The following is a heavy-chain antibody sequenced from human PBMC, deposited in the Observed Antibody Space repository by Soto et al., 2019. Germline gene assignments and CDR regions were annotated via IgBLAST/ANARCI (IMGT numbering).Heavy chain of an antibody. CDR2: ISSDGSDK. V-gene: IGHV3-30-3*01. J-gene: IGHJ6*02. CDR1: GFTFSSYG. D-gene: IGHD3-10*01. Sequence: QVQLVESGGGVVQPGRSLRLSCAASGFTFSSYGMHWVRQAPGKGLEWVAVISSDGSDKYYADSVKGRFTISRVNSKNTLYVQLNRMRAEDTALYYCARDRLYGAGLIDVWGQGTTVTVSS. CDR3: ARDRLYGAGLIDV.